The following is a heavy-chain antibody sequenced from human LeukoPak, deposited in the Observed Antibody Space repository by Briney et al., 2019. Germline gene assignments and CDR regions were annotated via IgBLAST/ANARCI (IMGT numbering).Heavy chain of an antibody. CDR1: GGSISSSSYY. D-gene: IGHD4-11*01. Sequence: PSETLSLTCTVSGGSISSSSYYWGWIRQPPGEGLEWIGEINHSGSTNYNPSLKSLKSRVTISVDTSNNQFSLNLSSVTAADTAVYYCARTDYRAWGQGTLVTVSS. J-gene: IGHJ5*02. V-gene: IGHV4-39*07. CDR2: INHSGST. CDR3: ARTDYRA.